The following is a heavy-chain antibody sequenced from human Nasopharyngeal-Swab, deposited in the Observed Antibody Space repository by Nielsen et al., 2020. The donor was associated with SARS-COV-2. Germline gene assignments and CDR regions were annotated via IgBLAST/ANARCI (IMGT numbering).Heavy chain of an antibody. J-gene: IGHJ4*02. CDR3: TRDGDKFSEY. CDR2: ISTYSGNT. V-gene: IGHV1-18*04. D-gene: IGHD6-25*01. Sequence: ASVKVSCKASGYNFISYGVTWVRQAPGQGLEWMGWISTYSGNTDYAQKFQGRVTMTTDKSTRTVYMELRSLRSDDTAVYYCTRDGDKFSEYWGQGSLVTVSS. CDR1: GYNFISYG.